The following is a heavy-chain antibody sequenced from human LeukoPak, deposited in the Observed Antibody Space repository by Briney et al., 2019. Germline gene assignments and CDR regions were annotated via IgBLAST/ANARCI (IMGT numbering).Heavy chain of an antibody. D-gene: IGHD6-13*01. CDR1: GGSISSYY. Sequence: SETLSLTCTVSGGSISSYYWSRIRQPAGKGLEWIGRIYTSGGTNYNPSLKSRVTMSIDTSKNQFSLNLSSVTAADTAVYYCASDIAAAGTGKDWGQGTLVTVSS. CDR2: IYTSGGT. V-gene: IGHV4-4*07. J-gene: IGHJ4*02. CDR3: ASDIAAAGTGKD.